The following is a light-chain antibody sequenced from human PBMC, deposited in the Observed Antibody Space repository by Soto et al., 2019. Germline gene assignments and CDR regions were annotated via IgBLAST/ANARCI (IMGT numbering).Light chain of an antibody. Sequence: QLVLTQSSSASASLGSSVKLTCTLSSGHSSYIIAWHQQQPGKAPRYLMKLEGSGSYNKGSGVPDRFSGSSSGADRYLTISHLQFEDEADYYCETWDSNTVFGGGTKVTVL. J-gene: IGLJ3*02. CDR1: SGHSSYI. CDR3: ETWDSNTV. CDR2: LEGSGSY. V-gene: IGLV4-60*02.